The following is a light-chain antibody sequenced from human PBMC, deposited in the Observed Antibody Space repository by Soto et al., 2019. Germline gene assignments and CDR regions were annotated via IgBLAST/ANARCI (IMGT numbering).Light chain of an antibody. J-gene: IGLJ2*01. CDR1: GSDVGGYNY. V-gene: IGLV2-14*01. Sequence: QSALTQPASVSGSPGQSITISCTGTGSDVGGYNYVSWYQQHPGKAPKVMIYDVSNRPSGVSNRFSGSKSVNTASLTISGLQAEDEADYYCSSYTSASTPLVFGEGTKLTVL. CDR3: SSYTSASTPLV. CDR2: DVS.